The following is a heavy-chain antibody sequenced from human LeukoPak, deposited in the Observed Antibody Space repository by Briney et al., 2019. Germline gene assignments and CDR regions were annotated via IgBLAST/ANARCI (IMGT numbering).Heavy chain of an antibody. D-gene: IGHD1-1*01. CDR2: INPRGGST. Sequence: ASVKVSCTASGYIFTNFNIHWVRQAPGQGLQWMGMINPRGGSTTYAQKFRGKVTMTRDTSTNTVYMELNSLKSEDTAVYSCARDYNGSYFDYWGQGTLVTVSS. V-gene: IGHV1-46*01. CDR3: ARDYNGSYFDY. CDR1: GYIFTNFN. J-gene: IGHJ4*02.